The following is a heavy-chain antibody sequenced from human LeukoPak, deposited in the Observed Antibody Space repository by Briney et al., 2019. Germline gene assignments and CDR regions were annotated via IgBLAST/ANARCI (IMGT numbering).Heavy chain of an antibody. D-gene: IGHD4-17*01. CDR1: GGSISSSSYY. V-gene: IGHV4-39*01. Sequence: SETLSLTCTVSGGSISSSSYYWGWIRQPPGKGLEWIGSIYYSGSTYYNPSLKSRVTISVDTSKNQFSLKLSSVTAADTAVYYCARQEDYGGNYYYGMDVWGQGTTVTVSS. J-gene: IGHJ6*02. CDR2: IYYSGST. CDR3: ARQEDYGGNYYYGMDV.